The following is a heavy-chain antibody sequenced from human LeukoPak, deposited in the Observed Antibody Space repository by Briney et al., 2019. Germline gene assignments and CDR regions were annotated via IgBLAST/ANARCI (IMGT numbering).Heavy chain of an antibody. CDR1: GFTFNTYA. V-gene: IGHV3-23*01. D-gene: IGHD6-19*01. CDR3: AKCRVETYSSGWCNWLDP. CDR2: SKSDGKT. Sequence: PGESLKISCAASGFTFNTYAMSWVRQAPGMGLEWVSASKSDGKTHYADSVKGRFTISRDNSKNTLSLQMNSLRAEDTALYYCAKCRVETYSSGWCNWLDPWGQGTQVTVSS. J-gene: IGHJ5*02.